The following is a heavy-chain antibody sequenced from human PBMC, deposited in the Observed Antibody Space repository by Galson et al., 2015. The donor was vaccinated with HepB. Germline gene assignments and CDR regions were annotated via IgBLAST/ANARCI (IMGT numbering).Heavy chain of an antibody. J-gene: IGHJ4*02. CDR1: GFTVSKNY. V-gene: IGHV3-66*01. Sequence: SLRLSCAASGFTVSKNYMSWLRQAQGKGLEWVSDIYSGGYTYYADSVKGRFTISRDNSENTLYLQMNSLRVEDTAVYYCARKNDWSYDYWGQGTLVTVSS. CDR2: IYSGGYT. D-gene: IGHD2-21*01. CDR3: ARKNDWSYDY.